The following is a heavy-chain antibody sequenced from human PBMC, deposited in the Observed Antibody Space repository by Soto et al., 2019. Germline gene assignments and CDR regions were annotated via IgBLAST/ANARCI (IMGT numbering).Heavy chain of an antibody. V-gene: IGHV4-31*03. J-gene: IGHJ4*02. CDR3: ARVQHDYGDPTIDY. D-gene: IGHD4-17*01. CDR1: GGSISSGGYY. Sequence: QVQLQESGPGLVKPSQTLSLTCTVSGGSISSGGYYWSWIRQHPGKGLEWIGYIYYRGSTYYNPSLKSRVTISVDTSKNQFSLKLSSVTAADTAVYYCARVQHDYGDPTIDYWGQGTLVTVSS. CDR2: IYYRGST.